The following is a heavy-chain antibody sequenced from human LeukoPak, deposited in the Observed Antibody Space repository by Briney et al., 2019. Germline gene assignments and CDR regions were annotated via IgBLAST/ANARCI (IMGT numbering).Heavy chain of an antibody. J-gene: IGHJ4*02. CDR1: GFTFSNSA. V-gene: IGHV1-58*01. D-gene: IGHD1-26*01. Sequence: SVKVCCKASGFTFSNSAVQWVRQARGQRLEWIGWIVVGSGNTNYAQKFQERVAITRDMSTSTAYMELSSLRSEDTAVYYCTSDPTFYSGRYCFDYWGQGTLVTVSS. CDR3: TSDPTFYSGRYCFDY. CDR2: IVVGSGNT.